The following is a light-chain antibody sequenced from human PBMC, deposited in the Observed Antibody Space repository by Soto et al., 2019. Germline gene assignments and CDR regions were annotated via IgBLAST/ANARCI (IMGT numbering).Light chain of an antibody. CDR2: DAS. CDR1: QSVGSS. J-gene: IGKJ1*01. Sequence: EIGVTQSPATLSLSPGERGSLSCRASQSVGSSLAWYQQKPGQAPRLLIYDASNRATGIPARFSGSGSGTDFTLTISSLEPEDFAVYYCQQRSNWPRTFGQGTKVEIK. CDR3: QQRSNWPRT. V-gene: IGKV3-11*01.